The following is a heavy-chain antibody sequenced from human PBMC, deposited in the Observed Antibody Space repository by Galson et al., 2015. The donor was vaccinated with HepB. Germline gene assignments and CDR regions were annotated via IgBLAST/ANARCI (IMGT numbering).Heavy chain of an antibody. CDR2: INPSGGST. CDR1: GYTFTSYY. V-gene: IGHV1-46*01. J-gene: IGHJ4*02. CDR3: AAIAVAGRGAVDY. D-gene: IGHD6-19*01. Sequence: SVKVSCKASGYTFTSYYMHWVRQAPGQGLEWMGIINPSGGSTSYAQKFQGRVTMTRDTSTSTVYMELSSLRSEDTAVYYCAAIAVAGRGAVDYWGQGTLVTVSS.